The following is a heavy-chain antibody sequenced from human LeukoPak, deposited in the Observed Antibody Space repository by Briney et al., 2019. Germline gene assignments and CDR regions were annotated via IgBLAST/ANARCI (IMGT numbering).Heavy chain of an antibody. CDR1: GFTVSSNY. CDR3: ATAAVGNDY. CDR2: MFSGGSR. Sequence: GGSLRLSCAASGFTVSSNYMSWVRQAPGKGLEWVSVMFSGGSRSYAASVKVRFTISRDNSKNTLYLQMNSLRAEDTAVYYCATAAVGNDYWGQGTLVTVSA. D-gene: IGHD2-2*01. J-gene: IGHJ4*02. V-gene: IGHV3-53*01.